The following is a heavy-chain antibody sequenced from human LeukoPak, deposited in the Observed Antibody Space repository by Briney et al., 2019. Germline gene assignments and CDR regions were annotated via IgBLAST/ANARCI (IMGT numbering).Heavy chain of an antibody. J-gene: IGHJ4*02. D-gene: IGHD4-11*01. V-gene: IGHV4-34*01. CDR2: INHSGST. CDR3: ARGVDYRTPFDY. CDR1: GGSFSGYY. Sequence: SETLSLTCAVYGGSFSGYYWSWIRQPPGKGLEWIGEINHSGSTNYNPSLKSRVTISVDTSKNQFSLKLSSVTAADTAVYYCARGVDYRTPFDYWGQGSLVTVSS.